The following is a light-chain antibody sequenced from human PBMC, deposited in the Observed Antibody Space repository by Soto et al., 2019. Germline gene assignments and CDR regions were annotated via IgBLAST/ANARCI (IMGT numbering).Light chain of an antibody. Sequence: DIQMPQSPSSLTASVGARVTITCRASQRISSYLNWYQQKPGKAPKLLIYAASSLQSGVPSRFSGSGSGTDFTLTISSLQPEDFATYYCQQSYSTPRTFGQGTKVEIK. V-gene: IGKV1-39*01. CDR2: AAS. J-gene: IGKJ1*01. CDR3: QQSYSTPRT. CDR1: QRISSY.